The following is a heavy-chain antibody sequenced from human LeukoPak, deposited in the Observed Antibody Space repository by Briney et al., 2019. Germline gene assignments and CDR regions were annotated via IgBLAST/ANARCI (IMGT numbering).Heavy chain of an antibody. Sequence: SETLSLTCTVSGGSISSYYWSWIRQPPGKGLEWIGYIYYSGSTNYNPSLKSRVTISIDTSKNQFSLKLSSVTAADTAVYYCASLGGDIVGATDAFDIWGQGTMVTVSS. V-gene: IGHV4-59*01. D-gene: IGHD1-26*01. CDR2: IYYSGST. CDR3: ASLGGDIVGATDAFDI. CDR1: GGSISSYY. J-gene: IGHJ3*02.